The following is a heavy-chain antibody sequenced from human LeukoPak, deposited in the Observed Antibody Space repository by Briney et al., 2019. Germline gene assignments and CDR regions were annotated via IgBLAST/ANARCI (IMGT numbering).Heavy chain of an antibody. J-gene: IGHJ4*02. V-gene: IGHV3-64D*06. CDR3: VKDGSGSYYTYYFDY. D-gene: IGHD3-10*01. CDR1: GFTFSRYA. CDR2: ISSNGGST. Sequence: GGSLRLSCSASGFTFSRYAMHWVRQAPGKGLEYVSAISSNGGSTYYADSVKGRFTISRDNSMNTLYLQMSSLRAEDTAVYYCVKDGSGSYYTYYFDYWGQGTPVTVSS.